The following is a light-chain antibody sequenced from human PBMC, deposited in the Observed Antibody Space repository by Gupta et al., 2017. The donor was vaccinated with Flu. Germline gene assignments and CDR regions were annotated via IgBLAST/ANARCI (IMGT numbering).Light chain of an antibody. CDR1: SLRSYY. CDR3: DSRDSSGNLWV. J-gene: IGLJ3*02. CDR2: GNN. V-gene: IGLV3-19*01. Sequence: SFALPPHPAASVSLGQTGRIICQGDSLRSYYGSWYQQKPGQAPVLVIYGNNNRPSGIPARFSGSSSGNTASLTITGAQAEDEADYYCDSRDSSGNLWVFGGGTKLTVL.